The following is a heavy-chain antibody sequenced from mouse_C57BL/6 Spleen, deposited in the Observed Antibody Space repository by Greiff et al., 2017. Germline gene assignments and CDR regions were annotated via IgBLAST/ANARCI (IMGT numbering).Heavy chain of an antibody. D-gene: IGHD2-5*01. CDR3: ARGDYYSNYDYFDY. J-gene: IGHJ2*01. CDR1: GYTFTSYW. Sequence: QVQLQQPGAELVKPGASVTMSCKASGYTFTSYWITWVKQRPGQGLEWIGDIYPGSGSTNYNEKFKSKATLTVDTSSSTAYMQLSSLTSEDSAVYYCARGDYYSNYDYFDYWGQGTTLTVSS. V-gene: IGHV1-55*01. CDR2: IYPGSGST.